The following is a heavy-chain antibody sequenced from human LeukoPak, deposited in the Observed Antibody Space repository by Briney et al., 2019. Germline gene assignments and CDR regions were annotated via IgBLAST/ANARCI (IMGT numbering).Heavy chain of an antibody. CDR1: GFTFSSYA. CDR3: ARDQAVAVPAATGRNDYYYGMDV. D-gene: IGHD2-2*01. V-gene: IGHV3-66*01. Sequence: GGSLRLSCAASGFTFSSYAMSWVRQAPGKGLEWVSVIYSGGSTYYADSVEGRFTISRDNSKNTLYLQMNSLRAEDTAVYYCARDQAVAVPAATGRNDYYYGMDVWGQGTTVTVSS. CDR2: IYSGGST. J-gene: IGHJ6*01.